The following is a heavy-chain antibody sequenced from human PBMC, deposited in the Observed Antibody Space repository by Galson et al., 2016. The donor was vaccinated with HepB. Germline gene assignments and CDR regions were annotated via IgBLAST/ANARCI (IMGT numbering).Heavy chain of an antibody. Sequence: SLRLSCAASGFTLSTYAMSWVRQAPGKGLEWVSTIRGNGGSTSYADSVKGRFTISRDSSKNTVYLQMNSLRARDTAVYYCAKGGMLIPRFDYWGQGTLVTVSS. V-gene: IGHV3-23*01. CDR3: AKGGMLIPRFDY. CDR2: IRGNGGST. CDR1: GFTLSTYA. J-gene: IGHJ4*02. D-gene: IGHD3-16*01.